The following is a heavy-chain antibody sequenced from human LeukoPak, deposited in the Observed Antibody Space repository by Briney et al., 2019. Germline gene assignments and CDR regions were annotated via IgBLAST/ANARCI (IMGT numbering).Heavy chain of an antibody. V-gene: IGHV4-34*01. Sequence: SETLSLTCAVYGGSHSVYHWSGPRPPPGKGVEGIGEINHSGNTNHHLPLKPRHNITVDTPKNQLSPKLRSVTPAHTAVYHCAGGPWVTTMFGYYYYYGMDVWGQGTMVTVSS. CDR3: AGGPWVTTMFGYYYYYGMDV. J-gene: IGHJ6*02. D-gene: IGHD3-10*02. CDR2: INHSGNT. CDR1: GGSHSVYH.